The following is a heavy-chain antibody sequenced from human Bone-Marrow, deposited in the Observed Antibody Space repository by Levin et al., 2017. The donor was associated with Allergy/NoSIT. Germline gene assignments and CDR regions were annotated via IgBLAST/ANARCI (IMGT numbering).Heavy chain of an antibody. CDR3: AREADRAVPIAVDVS. CDR1: GVPMSRGDYY. V-gene: IGHV4-30-4*01. D-gene: IGHD2-21*01. Sequence: RSQTLSLTCTVSGVPMSRGDYYWTWIRQPPGKGLEWLGYIYYSGSTFYNPSLKSRISISIDMPKNQFSLTLSSVTAADTAVYYCAREADRAVPIAVDVSWGQGTLVTVSS. J-gene: IGHJ4*02. CDR2: IYYSGST.